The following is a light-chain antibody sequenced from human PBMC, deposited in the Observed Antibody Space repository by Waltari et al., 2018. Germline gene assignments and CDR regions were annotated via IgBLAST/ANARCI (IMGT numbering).Light chain of an antibody. CDR3: QQYNNWPSWT. V-gene: IGKV3-15*01. CDR2: GAS. Sequence: EIVMTQSPATLSVSPGERATLSCRASQSVSSNLAWYQQKPGQAPRLLIYGASTMSNGIPARFSGSGSGTEFTLTISSMQSEDFAVYYCQQYNNWPSWTFGQGTKVEIK. CDR1: QSVSSN. J-gene: IGKJ1*01.